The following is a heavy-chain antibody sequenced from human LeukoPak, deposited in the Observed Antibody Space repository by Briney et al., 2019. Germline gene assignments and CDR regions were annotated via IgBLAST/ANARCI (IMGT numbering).Heavy chain of an antibody. CDR2: IYYSGST. CDR1: GGSISSGDYY. D-gene: IGHD5-18*01. V-gene: IGHV4-30-4*08. Sequence: PSQTLSLTCTVSGGSISSGDYYWSWIRQPPGKGLEWIGYIYYSGSTYYNPSLKSRVTISVDTSKNQFSLKLSSVTAADTAVYYCARDRPMVKADGDWFDPWGQGTLVTVSS. CDR3: ARDRPMVKADGDWFDP. J-gene: IGHJ5*02.